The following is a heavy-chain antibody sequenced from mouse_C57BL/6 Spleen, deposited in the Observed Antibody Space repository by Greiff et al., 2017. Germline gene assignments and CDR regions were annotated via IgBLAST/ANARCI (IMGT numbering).Heavy chain of an antibody. Sequence: VQLQQSGAELVRPGTSVKVSCKASGYAFTNYLIEWVKQRPGQGLEWIGVINPGSGGTNYNEKFKGKATLTADKSSSTAYMQLSSLTSEDSAVYFCARSGDYDLSWFAYWGQGTLVTVSA. CDR2: INPGSGGT. J-gene: IGHJ3*01. CDR1: GYAFTNYL. CDR3: ARSGDYDLSWFAY. V-gene: IGHV1-54*01. D-gene: IGHD2-4*01.